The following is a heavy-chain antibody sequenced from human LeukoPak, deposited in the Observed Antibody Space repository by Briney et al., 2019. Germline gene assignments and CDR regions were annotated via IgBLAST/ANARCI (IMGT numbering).Heavy chain of an antibody. CDR2: IYHSEST. V-gene: IGHV4-59*08. Sequence: PSETLSLTCTVSGGSISSSYCSWIRQPPGKGLEWIGYIYHSESTNYNPSLKSRVTISVDTSKNQFSLKLSSVTAADTAVYYCARQAGRTSGPFDYWGQGTLVTVSS. CDR3: ARQAGRTSGPFDY. J-gene: IGHJ4*02. CDR1: GGSISSSY. D-gene: IGHD2-2*01.